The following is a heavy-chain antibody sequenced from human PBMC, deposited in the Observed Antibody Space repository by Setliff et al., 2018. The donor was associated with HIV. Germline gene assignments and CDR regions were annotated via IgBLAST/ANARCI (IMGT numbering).Heavy chain of an antibody. CDR1: GYNFPNYW. CDR3: ASNVGYSYGIDY. J-gene: IGHJ4*02. V-gene: IGHV5-51*01. D-gene: IGHD5-18*01. Sequence: GESLKISCRGSGYNFPNYWIAWVRQMPGKGLEWMGIIYPDNSDARYGPSFQGQVTISVDKSISTAYLQWSSLKASDTAMYYCASNVGYSYGIDYWGQGTLVTVSS. CDR2: IYPDNSDA.